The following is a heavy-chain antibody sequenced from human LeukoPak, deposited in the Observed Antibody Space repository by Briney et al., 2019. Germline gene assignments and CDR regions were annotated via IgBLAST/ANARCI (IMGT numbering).Heavy chain of an antibody. CDR3: VRDLSARYSSGWYLNY. V-gene: IGHV3-11*04. CDR2: ISSSGSSI. D-gene: IGHD6-19*01. J-gene: IGHJ4*02. CDR1: GFIFSDYY. Sequence: KPGGSLRLSCAASGFIFSDYYMSWIRQAPGKGLEWVSYISSSGSSIYYADSVKGRFTISRDNAKDSLYLQMNSLRAEDTAVYYCVRDLSARYSSGWYLNYWGQGTLVTVSS.